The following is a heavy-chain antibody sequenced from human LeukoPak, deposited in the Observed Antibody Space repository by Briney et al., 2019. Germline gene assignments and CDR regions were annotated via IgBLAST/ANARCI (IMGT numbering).Heavy chain of an antibody. D-gene: IGHD1-26*01. Sequence: PSETLSLTCTVSGGSISSYYWSWIRQPPGKGLEWIGYIYYSGSTNYNPSLKSRVAISVDTSKNQFSLKQSSVTAADTAVYYCARGWSRVGANNWGQGTLVTVSS. CDR2: IYYSGST. J-gene: IGHJ4*02. CDR1: GGSISSYY. CDR3: ARGWSRVGANN. V-gene: IGHV4-59*01.